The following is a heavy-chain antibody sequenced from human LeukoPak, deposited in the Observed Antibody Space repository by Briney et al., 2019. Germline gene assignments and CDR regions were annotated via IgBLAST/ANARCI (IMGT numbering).Heavy chain of an antibody. Sequence: PSETLSLTCTVAGGSISSYSWGWIRQLPGKGLEWIGYIYYSGSTNYNPSLKSRVTISVDTSKNQFSLKLSSVTAADTAVYYCARDPRGSNAFDIWGQGTMVTVSS. D-gene: IGHD5-12*01. CDR1: GGSISSYS. V-gene: IGHV4-59*01. CDR2: IYYSGST. CDR3: ARDPRGSNAFDI. J-gene: IGHJ3*02.